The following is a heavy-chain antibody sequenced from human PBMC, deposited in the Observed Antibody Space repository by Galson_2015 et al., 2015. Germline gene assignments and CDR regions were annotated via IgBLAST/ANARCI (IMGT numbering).Heavy chain of an antibody. J-gene: IGHJ6*04. V-gene: IGHV3-48*02. CDR1: GFTFRDYG. D-gene: IGHD3-3*01. CDR2: ISNGGSTI. Sequence: SLRLSCAASGFTFRDYGMNWVRQAPGEGLEWISYISNGGSTIYYADSVKGRFTISRDNAKNSLYLQMNSLRDEDTAVYYCARDGPGVLRFLDVWGKGTPVPVSS. CDR3: ARDGPGVLRFLDV.